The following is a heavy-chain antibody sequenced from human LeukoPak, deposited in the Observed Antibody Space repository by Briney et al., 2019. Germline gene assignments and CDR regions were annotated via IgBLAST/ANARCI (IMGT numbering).Heavy chain of an antibody. CDR1: GYSISSGYY. V-gene: IGHV4-38-2*02. J-gene: IGHJ6*03. D-gene: IGHD1-1*01. Sequence: SETLSLTCTVSGYSISSGYYWGWIRQPPGKGLEWIGSIYHSGSTYYNPSLKSRVTISVDTSNSRFSLKLSSVTAAETAVYYCASTDPATTTYYHYFYYMDVWGKGTTVTVS. CDR3: ASTDPATTTYYHYFYYMDV. CDR2: IYHSGST.